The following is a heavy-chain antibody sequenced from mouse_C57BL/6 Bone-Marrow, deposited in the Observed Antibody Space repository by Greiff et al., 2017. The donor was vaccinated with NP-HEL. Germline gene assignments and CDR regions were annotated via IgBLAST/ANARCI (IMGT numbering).Heavy chain of an antibody. V-gene: IGHV1-82*01. CDR3: ARKGYFDY. CDR2: IYPGDGDT. CDR1: GYAFSSSW. Sequence: QVQLQQSGPELVKPGASVKISCKASGYAFSSSWMNWVKQRPGTGLEWIGRIYPGDGDTNYNGTFKGKATLTADKSSSTAYMQLSSLTSEDSAVYFCARKGYFDYWGQGTTLTVS. J-gene: IGHJ2*01.